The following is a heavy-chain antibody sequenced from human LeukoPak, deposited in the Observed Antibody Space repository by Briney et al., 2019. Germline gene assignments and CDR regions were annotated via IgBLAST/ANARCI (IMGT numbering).Heavy chain of an antibody. Sequence: GASVKVSCKASGYTFTGYYMHRVRQAPGQGVEWMGWINPNSGGTNYAQKFQGRVTMTRDTSISTAYMELSRLRSDDTAVYYCARVYSGDNSLDYWGQGTLVTVSS. CDR1: GYTFTGYY. CDR3: ARVYSGDNSLDY. V-gene: IGHV1-2*02. CDR2: INPNSGGT. D-gene: IGHD4-23*01. J-gene: IGHJ4*02.